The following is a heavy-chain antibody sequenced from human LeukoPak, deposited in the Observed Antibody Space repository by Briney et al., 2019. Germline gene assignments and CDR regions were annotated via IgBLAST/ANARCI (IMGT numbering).Heavy chain of an antibody. V-gene: IGHV4-39*07. CDR1: GGSISINNYF. CDR3: ATIGRPGGDSWFDL. D-gene: IGHD3-16*01. Sequence: SETLSLTCTVSGGSISINNYFWAWIRQPAGKGLEWIGSIHYSGSTYYNPSLKSRVTISVDTSKNQFSLKLTSVTAADTAMYYCATIGRPGGDSWFDLWGQGTLVTVSS. J-gene: IGHJ5*02. CDR2: IHYSGST.